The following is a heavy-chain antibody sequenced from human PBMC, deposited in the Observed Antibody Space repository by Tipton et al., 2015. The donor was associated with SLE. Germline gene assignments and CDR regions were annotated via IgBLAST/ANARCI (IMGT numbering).Heavy chain of an antibody. J-gene: IGHJ4*02. CDR3: VRVRKMATLHGRPLDH. CDR1: GFSFSLYA. CDR2: IHFDGTNK. V-gene: IGHV3-30-3*01. D-gene: IGHD5-24*01. Sequence: SLRLSCAASGFSFSLYAMNWVRQAPGRGLEWVAVIHFDGTNKNYADSVKGRFTISRDNSKNTLYLQMNSLKTEDTAMYYCVRVRKMATLHGRPLDHWGQGTLVTVSS.